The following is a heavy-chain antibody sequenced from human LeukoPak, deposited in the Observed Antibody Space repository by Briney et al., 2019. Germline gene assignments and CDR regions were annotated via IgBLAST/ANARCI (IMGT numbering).Heavy chain of an antibody. J-gene: IGHJ4*02. CDR2: IYYSGST. Sequence: PSETLSLTCTVSGGSISSSSYYWGWIRQPPGKGLEWIGSIYYSGSTYYNPSLKSRVTISVDTSKNQFSLKLSSVTAADTAVYYCARLYYYGSGSLVNWGQGTLVTVSS. D-gene: IGHD3-10*01. V-gene: IGHV4-39*01. CDR1: GGSISSSSYY. CDR3: ARLYYYGSGSLVN.